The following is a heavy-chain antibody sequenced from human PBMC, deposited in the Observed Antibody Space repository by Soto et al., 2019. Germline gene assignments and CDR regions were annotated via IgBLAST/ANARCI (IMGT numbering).Heavy chain of an antibody. CDR1: GGSISSSSYY. CDR2: IYYSGST. CDR3: ASSTRTYDILTGYSLYYYYGMDV. D-gene: IGHD3-9*01. V-gene: IGHV4-39*01. Sequence: SETLSLTCTVSGGSISSSSYYWGWIRQPPGKGLEWIGSIYYSGSTYYNPSLKSRVTISVDTSKNQFSLKLSSVTAADTAVYYCASSTRTYDILTGYSLYYYYGMDVWGQGTTVTVSS. J-gene: IGHJ6*02.